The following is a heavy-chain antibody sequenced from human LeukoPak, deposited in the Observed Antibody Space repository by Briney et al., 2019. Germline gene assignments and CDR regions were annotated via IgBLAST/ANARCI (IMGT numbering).Heavy chain of an antibody. CDR1: GYTFTSYD. V-gene: IGHV1-8*01. D-gene: IGHD3-16*02. CDR3: ARSKDYDYVWGSYPHDY. CDR2: MNPNSGNT. Sequence: GASVKVSCKASGYTFTSYDINWVRQATGQGLEWMGWMNPNSGNTGYAQKFQGRVTMTRNTSISTAYMELSSLRSEDTAVYYCARSKDYDYVWGSYPHDYWGQGTPVTVSS. J-gene: IGHJ4*02.